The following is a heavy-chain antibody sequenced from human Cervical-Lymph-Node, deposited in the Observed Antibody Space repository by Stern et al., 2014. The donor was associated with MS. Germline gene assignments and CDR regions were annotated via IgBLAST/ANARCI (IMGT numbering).Heavy chain of an antibody. V-gene: IGHV2-5*02. CDR2: ISWDEAK. CDR1: GFSVATAGVG. J-gene: IGHJ4*02. Sequence: SGPTLVKPTQTVTLTCTLSGFSVATAGVGVGWIRQPPGKALEWLALISWDEAKLNSPSLKNRLTIIKDSSKNQVVLTMTNVDPVDTATYYCAHSRVKYCRGGTCYSSLFDYWGQGTLVTVSS. CDR3: AHSRVKYCRGGTCYSSLFDY. D-gene: IGHD2-15*01.